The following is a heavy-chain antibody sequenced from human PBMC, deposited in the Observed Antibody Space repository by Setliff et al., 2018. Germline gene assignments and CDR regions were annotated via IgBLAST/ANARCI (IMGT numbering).Heavy chain of an antibody. Sequence: SETLSLTCTVSGDSISSSSYYWGWIRQPPGKGLEWIGCIYYSGSTYYNPSLKSRVTMSVDASKNQFSLKLSSVTAADTAAYYCARGDSSGYYYILFDFWGQGTLVTVSS. CDR1: GDSISSSSYY. D-gene: IGHD3-22*01. CDR2: IYYSGST. J-gene: IGHJ4*02. V-gene: IGHV4-39*07. CDR3: ARGDSSGYYYILFDF.